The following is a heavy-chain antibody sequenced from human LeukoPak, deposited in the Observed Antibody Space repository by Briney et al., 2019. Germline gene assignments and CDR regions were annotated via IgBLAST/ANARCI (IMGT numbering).Heavy chain of an antibody. Sequence: SETLSLTCTVSGGSISSGSYYWSWIRQPAGKGLEWIGRIYTSGSTNYNPSLKSRVTISVDTSKNQFSLKLSSVTAADTAVYYCASQVHHGSGSYYPRKNYYYYYMDVWGKGTTVTISS. CDR3: ASQVHHGSGSYYPRKNYYYYYMDV. CDR1: GGSISSGSYY. D-gene: IGHD3-10*01. J-gene: IGHJ6*03. CDR2: IYTSGST. V-gene: IGHV4-61*02.